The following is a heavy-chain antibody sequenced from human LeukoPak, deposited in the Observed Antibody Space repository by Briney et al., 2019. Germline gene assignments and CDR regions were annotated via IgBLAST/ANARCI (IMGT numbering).Heavy chain of an antibody. D-gene: IGHD2-8*01. CDR1: GFTFSSYS. V-gene: IGHV3-21*01. CDR2: ISSSSSYI. J-gene: IGHJ6*02. Sequence: NSGGSLRLSCAASGFTFSSYSMNWVRQAPGKGLEWVSSISSSSSYIYYADSVKGRFTISRDNAKNSLYLQMNSLRAEDTAVYYCARFNVRFYGMDVWGQGTTVTVSS. CDR3: ARFNVRFYGMDV.